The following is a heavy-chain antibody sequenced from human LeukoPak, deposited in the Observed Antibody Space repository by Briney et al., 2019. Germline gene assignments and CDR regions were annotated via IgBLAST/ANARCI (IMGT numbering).Heavy chain of an antibody. CDR2: ISAYNGNT. CDR1: GYTFTSYG. D-gene: IGHD4-11*01. V-gene: IGHV1-18*01. J-gene: IGHJ3*02. CDR3: ARDLEDYSVTRAFDI. Sequence: ASVKVSCKASGYTFTSYGISWVRQAPGQGLEWMGWISAYNGNTNYAQKLQGRVTMTRDTSISTAYMELSRLRSDDTAVYYCARDLEDYSVTRAFDIWGQGTMVTVSS.